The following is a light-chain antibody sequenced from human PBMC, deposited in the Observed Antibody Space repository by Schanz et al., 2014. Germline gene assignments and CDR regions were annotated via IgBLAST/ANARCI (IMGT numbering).Light chain of an antibody. V-gene: IGLV2-14*01. CDR3: SSYSSSSTPVV. Sequence: QSALTQPASVSGSPGQSITISCTGTSSDVGGYNYVSWYQQHPGKAPKLMISDVSHRPSGVPNRFSGSKSGNTASLTISGLQAEDEADYYCSSYSSSSTPVVFGGGTKLTVL. J-gene: IGLJ2*01. CDR2: DVS. CDR1: SSDVGGYNY.